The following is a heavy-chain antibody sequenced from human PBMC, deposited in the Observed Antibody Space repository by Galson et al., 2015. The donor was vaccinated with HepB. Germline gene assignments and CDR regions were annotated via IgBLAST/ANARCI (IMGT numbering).Heavy chain of an antibody. D-gene: IGHD6-19*01. CDR1: GFTFDDYA. Sequence: SLRLSCAASGFTFDDYAMHWVRQAPGKGLEWVSGISWNSGSIGYADSVKGRFTISRDNSKNTLYLQMNSLRAEDTAVYYCARVSVAGGVYYYYGMDVWGQGTTVTVSS. CDR3: ARVSVAGGVYYYYGMDV. J-gene: IGHJ6*02. V-gene: IGHV3-9*01. CDR2: ISWNSGSI.